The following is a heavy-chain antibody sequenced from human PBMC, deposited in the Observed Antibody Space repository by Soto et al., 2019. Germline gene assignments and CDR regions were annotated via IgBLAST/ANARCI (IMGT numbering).Heavy chain of an antibody. J-gene: IGHJ4*02. Sequence: EVQLVESGGGLVKPGGSLRLSCAASGFTFSSYSMNWVRQAPGKGLEWVSSISSSSSYIYYADSVKGRFTISRDNAKNSLYLQMNSLRAEDTAVYYCARAQRPYYYDSSGPDYWGQGTLVTVSS. V-gene: IGHV3-21*01. CDR3: ARAQRPYYYDSSGPDY. D-gene: IGHD3-22*01. CDR2: ISSSSSYI. CDR1: GFTFSSYS.